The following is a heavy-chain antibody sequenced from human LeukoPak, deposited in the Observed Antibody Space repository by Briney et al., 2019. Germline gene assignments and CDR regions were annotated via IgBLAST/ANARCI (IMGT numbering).Heavy chain of an antibody. J-gene: IGHJ4*02. Sequence: SETLSLTCNVSGGSPSSYYWSWIRQPPGKGLEWIGYIYNSGSTNYNPSLKSRVTISVDTSKNQFSLKLSSVTAADTAVYYCARLGGYYDPFDYWGQGTLVTVSS. CDR2: IYNSGST. V-gene: IGHV4-59*08. CDR1: GGSPSSYY. CDR3: ARLGGYYDPFDY. D-gene: IGHD3-22*01.